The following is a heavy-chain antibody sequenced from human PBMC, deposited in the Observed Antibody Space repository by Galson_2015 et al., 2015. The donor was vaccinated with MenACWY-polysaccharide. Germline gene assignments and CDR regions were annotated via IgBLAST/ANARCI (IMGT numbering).Heavy chain of an antibody. V-gene: IGHV3-23*01. Sequence: SLRLSCAVSGITLRRYAMSWVRQAPGKGLEWVSTIGGSGDGRYYADSVKGRFTISRDNSKNTLYLEMNSLRVEDTAIYYCARDAIARIVLAPLQIHIQLWGQGFLVAVSS. J-gene: IGHJ1*01. CDR1: GITLRRYA. D-gene: IGHD6-13*01. CDR2: IGGSGDGR. CDR3: ARDAIARIVLAPLQIHIQL.